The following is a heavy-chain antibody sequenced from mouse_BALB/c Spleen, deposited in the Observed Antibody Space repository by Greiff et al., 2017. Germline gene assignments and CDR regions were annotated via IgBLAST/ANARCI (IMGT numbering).Heavy chain of an antibody. CDR3: ARDMVGNY. CDR2: IDTSDSYT. J-gene: IGHJ4*01. V-gene: IGHV1-69*01. CDR1: GYTFTDYW. D-gene: IGHD1-1*02. Sequence: QVQLQQPGAELVMPGASVKMSCKASGYTFTDYWMHWVKQRPGQGLEWIGAIDTSDSYTSYNQKFKGKATLTVDESSSTAYMQLSSLTSEDSAVYYCARDMVGNYWGQGTSVTVSS.